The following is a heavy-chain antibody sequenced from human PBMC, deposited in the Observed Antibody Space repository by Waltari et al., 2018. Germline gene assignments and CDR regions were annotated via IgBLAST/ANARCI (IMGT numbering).Heavy chain of an antibody. V-gene: IGHV3-30-3*01. Sequence: QVQLVESGGGVVQPGRSLRLSCAASGFTFSSYAMHWVRQAPGKGLELVAVISYDESNKYYADSVKGRFTISRDNSKNTLYRQMNSLRAEDTAVYYCARGAAAGTHFDYWGQGTLVTVSS. CDR2: ISYDESNK. D-gene: IGHD6-13*01. J-gene: IGHJ4*02. CDR3: ARGAAAGTHFDY. CDR1: GFTFSSYA.